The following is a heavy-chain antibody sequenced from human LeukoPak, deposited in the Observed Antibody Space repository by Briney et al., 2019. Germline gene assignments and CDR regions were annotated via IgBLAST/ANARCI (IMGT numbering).Heavy chain of an antibody. CDR2: ISSSSTI. V-gene: IGHV3-48*04. J-gene: IGHJ6*03. CDR1: GFTFSSYS. Sequence: RTGGALRLSCSASGFTFSSYSMDRVRQAPGKGLEWGSYISSSSTIYYEDSVKGRFTISRDNAKNSLHLQMNRLGAEDTGVYYCARDRGGYYYHMDVWGKGTTVTVSS. CDR3: ARDRGGYYYHMDV.